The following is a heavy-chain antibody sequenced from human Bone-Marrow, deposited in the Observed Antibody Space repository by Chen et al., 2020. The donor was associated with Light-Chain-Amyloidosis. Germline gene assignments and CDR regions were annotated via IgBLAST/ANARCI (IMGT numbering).Heavy chain of an antibody. CDR2: IYYSGST. V-gene: IGHV4-39*01. Sequence: QLQLQESGPGLVKPSETLSLTCTVSGRSSSSSSYYWGWIRQPPGKGLGWIGSIYYSGSTYYNPSLKSRVTISVDTSKSQFSLKLSSVTAADTAVYYCARLRQQLVRGWGQGTLVTVSS. D-gene: IGHD6-13*01. CDR3: ARLRQQLVRG. CDR1: GRSSSSSSYY. J-gene: IGHJ4*02.